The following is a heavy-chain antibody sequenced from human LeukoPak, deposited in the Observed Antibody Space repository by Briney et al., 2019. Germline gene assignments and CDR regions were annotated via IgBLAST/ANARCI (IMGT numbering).Heavy chain of an antibody. Sequence: TGGSLRVSCAASRFTFTRHAMSWVRQAPGKGLEWVSTTGLESVHTLCADSVQGRFTVSRDNSRNTLDLQMDNLRVDDTAIYYCVRGDDIGKHPTRAYYFDIWGQGTLVGVSS. CDR1: RFTFTRHA. CDR3: VRGDDIGKHPTRAYYFDI. D-gene: IGHD3-10*01. V-gene: IGHV3-23*01. J-gene: IGHJ4*02. CDR2: TGLESVHT.